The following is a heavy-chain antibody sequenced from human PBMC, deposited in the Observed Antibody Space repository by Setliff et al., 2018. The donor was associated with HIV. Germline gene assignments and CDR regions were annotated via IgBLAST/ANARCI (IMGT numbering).Heavy chain of an antibody. Sequence: PGGSLRLSCAASGFTFSSYEMNWVRQAPGKGLEWVGRIKSKTDGGTTDYAAPVKGRFTISRDDSKSTLYLQLTTLRTEDTGFYFCTREIRDGYPRSSNWGQGTLVTVSS. J-gene: IGHJ4*02. D-gene: IGHD3-10*01. V-gene: IGHV3-15*01. CDR3: TREIRDGYPRSSN. CDR2: IKSKTDGGTT. CDR1: GFTFSSYE.